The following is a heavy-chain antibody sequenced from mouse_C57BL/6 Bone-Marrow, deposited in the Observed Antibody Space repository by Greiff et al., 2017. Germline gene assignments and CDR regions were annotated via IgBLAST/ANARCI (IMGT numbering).Heavy chain of an antibody. J-gene: IGHJ2*01. D-gene: IGHD2-5*01. CDR1: GFTFSDYY. CDR2: INYDGSST. Sequence: EVMLVESEGGLVQPGSSMKLSCTASGFTFSDYYMAWVRQVPEKGLEWVANINYDGSSTYYLDSLKSRFIISRDNAKNILYLQMSSLKSEDTATYYCARCSNSLPYYFDYWGQGTTLTVSS. CDR3: ARCSNSLPYYFDY. V-gene: IGHV5-16*01.